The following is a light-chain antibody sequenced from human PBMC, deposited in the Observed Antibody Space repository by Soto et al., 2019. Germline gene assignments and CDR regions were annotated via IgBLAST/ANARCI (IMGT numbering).Light chain of an antibody. CDR2: DVS. V-gene: IGLV2-14*01. CDR1: SSDVGGYNY. CDR3: CSYTSSSTFV. Sequence: QSALNQPASVSGSPGQSITISCTGTSSDVGGYNYVSWYQRHPGKAPKLMIYDVSNRPSGVSNRFSGSESGNTASLTISGLQAEDEADYYCCSYTSSSTFVFGSGTKVTV. J-gene: IGLJ1*01.